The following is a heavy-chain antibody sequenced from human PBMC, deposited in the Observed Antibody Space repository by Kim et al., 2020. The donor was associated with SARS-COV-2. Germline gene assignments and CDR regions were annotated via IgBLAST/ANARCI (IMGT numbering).Heavy chain of an antibody. CDR1: GYSFTSYW. D-gene: IGHD2-15*01. CDR2: IYPGDSDT. V-gene: IGHV5-51*01. Sequence: GESLKISCKGSGYSFTSYWIGWVRQMPGKGLEWMGIIYPGDSDTRYSPSFQGQVTISADKSISTAYLQWSSLKASDTAMYYCARNRGGGRKTSYLDYWCQGTLVTVSS. CDR3: ARNRGGGRKTSYLDY. J-gene: IGHJ4*02.